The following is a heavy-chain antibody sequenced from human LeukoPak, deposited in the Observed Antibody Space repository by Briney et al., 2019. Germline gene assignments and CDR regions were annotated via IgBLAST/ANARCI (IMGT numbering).Heavy chain of an antibody. CDR3: ASSGATIWEFDY. D-gene: IGHD5-12*01. Sequence: GGSLRLSCVASGFTVSSNYMNWVRQAPGKGLEWVSVIYSGGSTYYADSVKGRFTIFRDNSKNTLYLQMNSLRAEDTAVYYCASSGATIWEFDYWGQGTLVTVSS. J-gene: IGHJ4*02. V-gene: IGHV3-53*01. CDR2: IYSGGST. CDR1: GFTVSSNY.